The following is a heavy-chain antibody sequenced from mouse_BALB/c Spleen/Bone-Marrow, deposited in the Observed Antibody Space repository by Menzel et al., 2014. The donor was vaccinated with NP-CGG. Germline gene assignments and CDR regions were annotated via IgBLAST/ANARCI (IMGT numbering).Heavy chain of an antibody. J-gene: IGHJ3*01. D-gene: IGHD2-4*01. CDR1: GFNIKDTY. CDR3: AGYDYYQAWFAY. V-gene: IGHV14-3*02. CDR2: IDPANGNT. Sequence: EVQLQQSGAELVKPGASAELSCTASGFNIKDTYMHWVKQRPEQGLEWIGRIDPANGNTKYDPKFQGKATITADTSSNTAYLQLSSLTSEDTAVYYCAGYDYYQAWFAYWGQGTLVTVSA.